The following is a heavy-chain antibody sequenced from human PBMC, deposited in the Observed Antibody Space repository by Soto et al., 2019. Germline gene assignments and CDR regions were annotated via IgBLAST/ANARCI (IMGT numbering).Heavy chain of an antibody. J-gene: IGHJ4*02. CDR3: TRAGSYRFDY. Sequence: EVQLVESGGDLIQPGGFLRICCAASGFTFSTSWMPWVRQTPGEGLAWVSRINSDGTTINYADSVKGRFTISRDNAKNTLYLQMNSLRADDTAVYYCTRAGSYRFDYWGQGTLVTVSS. V-gene: IGHV3-74*01. CDR2: INSDGTTI. CDR1: GFTFSTSW. D-gene: IGHD1-26*01.